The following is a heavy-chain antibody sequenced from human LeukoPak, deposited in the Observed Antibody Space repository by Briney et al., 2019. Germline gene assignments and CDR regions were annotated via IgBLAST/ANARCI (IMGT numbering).Heavy chain of an antibody. Sequence: ASVKLSCKASGYTFTSYYMHWVRQPPGQGLEWMGIINPSGGSASYAQKFQGRVTMTRDTSTSTVYMELSSVRSEDTAVYYCARDAPTDYGDYVGDYWGQGTLVTVSS. CDR2: INPSGGSA. D-gene: IGHD4-17*01. V-gene: IGHV1-46*01. J-gene: IGHJ4*02. CDR3: ARDAPTDYGDYVGDY. CDR1: GYTFTSYY.